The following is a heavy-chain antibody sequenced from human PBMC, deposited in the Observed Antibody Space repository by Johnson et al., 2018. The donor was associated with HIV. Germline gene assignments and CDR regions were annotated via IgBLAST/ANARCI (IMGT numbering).Heavy chain of an antibody. CDR1: GFTFSNYG. J-gene: IGHJ3*02. Sequence: QVQLVESGGGVVQPVGSLRLSCAASGFTFSNYGMHWVRQAPGKGLEWVAFIRYDGSNKYYADSVKGRFTISRDNSKNTMYLQMNSLRAEDTAVYYCATRGTFWSGYYDAFDIWGQGTMVTVSS. CDR3: ATRGTFWSGYYDAFDI. D-gene: IGHD3-3*01. V-gene: IGHV3-30*02. CDR2: IRYDGSNK.